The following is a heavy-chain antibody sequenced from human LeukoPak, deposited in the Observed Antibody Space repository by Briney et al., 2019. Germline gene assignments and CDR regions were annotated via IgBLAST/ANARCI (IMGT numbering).Heavy chain of an antibody. V-gene: IGHV1-69*04. CDR1: GGTFSSYT. CDR3: ARDLFDTDANWFDP. Sequence: ASVKVSCKASGGTFSSYTISWVRQAPGQGLEWMGRIIPILGIANYAQKFRGRVTITADKSTSTAYMELSSLRSEDTAVYYCARDLFDTDANWFDPWGQGTLVTVSS. CDR2: IIPILGIA. D-gene: IGHD3-9*01. J-gene: IGHJ5*02.